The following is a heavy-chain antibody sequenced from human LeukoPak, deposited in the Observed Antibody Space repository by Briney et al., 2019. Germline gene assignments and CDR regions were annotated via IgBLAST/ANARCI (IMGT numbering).Heavy chain of an antibody. Sequence: SQTLSLTCTVSGGSISSGSYYWSWIRQPAGKGLEWIGRIYTSGSTNYNPSLKSRVTISVDTSKNQFSLKLSSVTAADTAVYHCARHAPLGYSSVSYPPPNWFDPWGQGTLVTVSS. CDR3: ARHAPLGYSSVSYPPPNWFDP. D-gene: IGHD6-19*01. CDR1: GGSISSGSYY. J-gene: IGHJ5*02. CDR2: IYTSGST. V-gene: IGHV4-61*02.